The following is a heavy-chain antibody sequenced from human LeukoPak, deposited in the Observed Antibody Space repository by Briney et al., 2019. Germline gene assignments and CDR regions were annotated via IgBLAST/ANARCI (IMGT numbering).Heavy chain of an antibody. V-gene: IGHV3-7*05. D-gene: IGHD1-26*01. Sequence: GGSLRLSCAASGFTFSSCWMSWVRQAPGKGLEWVANIKQDGSEKYYVDSVKGRFTISRDNAKNSLYLQMNSLRAEDTAVYYCAGLIVGDWFDPWGQGTLVTVSS. J-gene: IGHJ5*02. CDR3: AGLIVGDWFDP. CDR2: IKQDGSEK. CDR1: GFTFSSCW.